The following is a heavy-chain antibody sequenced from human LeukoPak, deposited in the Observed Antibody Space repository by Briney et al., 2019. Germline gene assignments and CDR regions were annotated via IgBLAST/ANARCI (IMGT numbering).Heavy chain of an antibody. D-gene: IGHD3-10*01. V-gene: IGHV1-18*01. J-gene: IGHJ4*02. Sequence: ASVKVSCKASGYTFSSHGLSWVRQAPGHGLEWMGWISVYSGHTTYAQKFQGRVTMTTDTSTSTAYLEFRSLRPDDAAVYYCARFQASEFRGFDHWGQGTLITVSS. CDR2: ISVYSGHT. CDR1: GYTFSSHG. CDR3: ARFQASEFRGFDH.